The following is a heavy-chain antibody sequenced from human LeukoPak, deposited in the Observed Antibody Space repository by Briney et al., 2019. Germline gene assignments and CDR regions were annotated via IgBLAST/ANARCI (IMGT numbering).Heavy chain of an antibody. D-gene: IGHD4-23*01. CDR2: ISDNGDRT. Sequence: GGSLRLSCAASGFTFNSFAMAWVRQAPGKGLECVSAISDNGDRTFYGDSVKGRFTISRDESKSTLYLQMNGLTAEDTAFYYCAKVWAVKVGNSDPTQFDSWGQGTLVTVSS. J-gene: IGHJ4*02. CDR1: GFTFNSFA. V-gene: IGHV3-23*01. CDR3: AKVWAVKVGNSDPTQFDS.